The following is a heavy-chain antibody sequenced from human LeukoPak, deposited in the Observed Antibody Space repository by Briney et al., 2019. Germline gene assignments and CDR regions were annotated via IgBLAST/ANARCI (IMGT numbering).Heavy chain of an antibody. V-gene: IGHV3-23*01. CDR1: GFTFSSYA. Sequence: GGSLRLSCAASGFTFSSYAMSWVRQAPGKGLEWVSAISGSGGSTYYADSVKGRFTISRDNSKNTLYLQMNSLRAEDTAVYYCAKDRSITMVRGTEIRSPWGQGTLVTVSS. CDR2: ISGSGGST. D-gene: IGHD3-10*01. J-gene: IGHJ5*02. CDR3: AKDRSITMVRGTEIRSP.